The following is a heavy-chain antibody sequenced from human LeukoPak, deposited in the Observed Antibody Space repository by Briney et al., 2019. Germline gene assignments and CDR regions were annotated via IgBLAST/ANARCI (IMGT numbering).Heavy chain of an antibody. Sequence: RPGGSLRLSCAASGFTFDDYATHWVRQAPGKGLEWVSLISWDGGSTYYADSVKGRFTISRDNSKNSLYLQMNSLRTEDTALYYCAKGCSGGSCYSELLLDYWGQGTLVTVSS. CDR2: ISWDGGST. V-gene: IGHV3-43*02. CDR1: GFTFDDYA. CDR3: AKGCSGGSCYSELLLDY. J-gene: IGHJ4*02. D-gene: IGHD2-15*01.